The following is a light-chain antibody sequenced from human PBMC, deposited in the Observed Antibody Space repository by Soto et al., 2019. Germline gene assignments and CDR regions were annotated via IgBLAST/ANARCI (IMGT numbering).Light chain of an antibody. Sequence: QSVLTQSPSASASLGASVKLTCTLSSGRYTYIIAWHQQQPGRGPRYLLSLDSDGRHNKVAGIPDRFSGSSSGAERYLTISSLQSEDEADYYCQTWGTGIHEIFGGGTKLTVL. CDR1: SGRYTYI. J-gene: IGLJ2*01. CDR3: QTWGTGIHEI. V-gene: IGLV4-69*01. CDR2: LDSDGRH.